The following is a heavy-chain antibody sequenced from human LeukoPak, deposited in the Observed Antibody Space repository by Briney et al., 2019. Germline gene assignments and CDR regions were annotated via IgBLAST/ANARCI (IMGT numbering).Heavy chain of an antibody. J-gene: IGHJ4*02. CDR1: GYTFTRYG. CDR2: INPSSDGT. Sequence: ASVKVSCKASGYTFTRYGITWVRQAPGRGLEWMGWINPSSDGTNYAQKFQGRVTMTRDTSISTAYMELSRLGSDDTAVYYCARVYRSGSIYGQGYFDNWGQGTLVTVSS. D-gene: IGHD5-18*01. V-gene: IGHV1-2*02. CDR3: ARVYRSGSIYGQGYFDN.